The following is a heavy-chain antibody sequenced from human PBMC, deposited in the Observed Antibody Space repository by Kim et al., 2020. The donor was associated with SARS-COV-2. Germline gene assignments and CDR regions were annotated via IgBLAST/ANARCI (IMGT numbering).Heavy chain of an antibody. J-gene: IGHJ4*02. V-gene: IGHV4-39*01. D-gene: IGHD4-17*01. CDR3: ARRDYGGFDY. CDR1: GGSISDRNYN. CDR2: IYYSGST. Sequence: SETLSLTCTVFGGSISDRNYNWGWIRQPPGKGLEWIGSIYYSGSTFYSPSLKSRLTISVDTSKNQFSLKLSSVTAADTAVYYCARRDYGGFDYWGQGTRGTVSS.